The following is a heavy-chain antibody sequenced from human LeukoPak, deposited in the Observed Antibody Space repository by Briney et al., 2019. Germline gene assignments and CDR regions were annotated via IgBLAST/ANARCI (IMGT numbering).Heavy chain of an antibody. CDR3: ARPNRQKLGPSYYYMDV. CDR1: GFTFSSYW. J-gene: IGHJ6*03. CDR2: IKQDGSEK. V-gene: IGHV3-7*01. D-gene: IGHD7-27*01. Sequence: GGSLRLSCAASGFTFSSYWMSWVRQAPGKGLEWVANIKQDGSEKYYVDSVKGRFTISRDNAKNSLYLQMNSLRAEDTAVYYCARPNRQKLGPSYYYMDVGAKGPTVTVP.